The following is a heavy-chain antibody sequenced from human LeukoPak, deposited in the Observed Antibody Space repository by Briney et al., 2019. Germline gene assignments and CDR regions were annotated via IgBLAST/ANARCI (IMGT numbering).Heavy chain of an antibody. V-gene: IGHV3-30*02. CDR2: IQYDGSNK. CDR3: AKVSYYYYMDV. Sequence: GGSLRLSCAASGFTFSSYGMHWVRQAPGKGLEWVAFIQYDGSNKYYADSVKGRFTISRDNSKNTLYLQMNSLRAEDTAVYYCAKVSYYYYMDVWGKGTTVTVSS. CDR1: GFTFSSYG. J-gene: IGHJ6*03.